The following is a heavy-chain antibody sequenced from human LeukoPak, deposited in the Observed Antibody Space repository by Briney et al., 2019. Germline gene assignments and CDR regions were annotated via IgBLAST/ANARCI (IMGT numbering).Heavy chain of an antibody. CDR1: GYTFTAHD. Sequence: ASVKVSCKTSGYTFTAHDIFWVRQAAGQGLEWMGWMNPKSGSTAYAQKVQGRVTFTRNTSITTAYLDLTNLRYEDTAMYYCARVPPATVKHYYYYYMDVWGKGTTVTISS. CDR2: MNPKSGST. D-gene: IGHD4-17*01. J-gene: IGHJ6*03. CDR3: ARVPPATVKHYYYYYMDV. V-gene: IGHV1-8*03.